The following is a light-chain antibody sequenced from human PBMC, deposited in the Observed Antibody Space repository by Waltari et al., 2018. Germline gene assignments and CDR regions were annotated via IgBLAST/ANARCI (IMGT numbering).Light chain of an antibody. V-gene: IGLV3-27*01. J-gene: IGLJ3*02. CDR3: YSAADYRGV. CDR2: KDS. CDR1: VLARKY. Sequence: SYELTQPSSVSVSPGQTARITCSGDVLARKYARWFQQKPGQAPGLVSYKDSERPSGSHGRFSGSSSGTTVTLTISGAQVEDEADYYCYSAADYRGVFGGGTKLTVL.